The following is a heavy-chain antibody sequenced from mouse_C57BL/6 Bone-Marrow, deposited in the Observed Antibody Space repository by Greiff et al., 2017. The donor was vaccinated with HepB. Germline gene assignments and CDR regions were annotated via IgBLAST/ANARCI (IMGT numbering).Heavy chain of an antibody. CDR3: AIKTAQATPYCAMDY. J-gene: IGHJ4*01. CDR1: GYTFTSYW. Sequence: QVQLQQPGAELVKPGASVKVSCKASGYTFTSYWMHWVKQRPGQGLEWIGRIHPSDSDTNYNQKFKGKATLTVDKSSSTAYMQLSSLTSGDSAVYYWAIKTAQATPYCAMDYWGQGTSVTVSS. D-gene: IGHD3-2*02. CDR2: IHPSDSDT. V-gene: IGHV1-74*01.